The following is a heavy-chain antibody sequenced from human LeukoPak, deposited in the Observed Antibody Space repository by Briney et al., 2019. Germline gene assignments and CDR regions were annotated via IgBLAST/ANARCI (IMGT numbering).Heavy chain of an antibody. D-gene: IGHD5-12*01. V-gene: IGHV4-59*01. Sequence: SETLSLTCTVSGGSISSYYWSWIRQPPGKGLEWIGYIYYSGSTNYNPPLKSRVTISVDTSKNQFPLKLSSVTAADTAVYYCARGTWPFDYWGQGTLVTVSS. CDR3: ARGTWPFDY. CDR2: IYYSGST. CDR1: GGSISSYY. J-gene: IGHJ4*02.